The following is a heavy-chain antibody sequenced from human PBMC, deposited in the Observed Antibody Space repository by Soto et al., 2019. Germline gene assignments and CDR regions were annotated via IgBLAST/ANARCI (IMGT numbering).Heavy chain of an antibody. Sequence: GSLRLSCAASGFTFSKYALTWVRQSPGKGLEWVSAINSYEHGPYYADSVKGRFTISRDNSKNTLYLQMNSLRAEDTAVYYCAKRDGDTGSFDYYYGMDVWGQGTTVTVSS. V-gene: IGHV3-23*01. CDR2: INSYEHGP. CDR1: GFTFSKYA. CDR3: AKRDGDTGSFDYYYGMDV. D-gene: IGHD3-10*01. J-gene: IGHJ6*02.